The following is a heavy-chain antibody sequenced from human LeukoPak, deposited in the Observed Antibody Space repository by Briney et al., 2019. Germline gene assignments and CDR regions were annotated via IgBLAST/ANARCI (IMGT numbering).Heavy chain of an antibody. CDR1: GFTFSSYS. D-gene: IGHD2-15*01. V-gene: IGHV3-48*01. Sequence: GGSLRLSCAASGFTFSSYSMSWVRQAPGKGLECVSYISSSSSIVYYADSVKGRFTISRDTAKNSLYLQMNSLRAEDTAVYFCARFRGYCSGGSCYYEYYYYYMDVWGKRTTVTVSS. J-gene: IGHJ6*03. CDR3: ARFRGYCSGGSCYYEYYYYYMDV. CDR2: ISSSSSIV.